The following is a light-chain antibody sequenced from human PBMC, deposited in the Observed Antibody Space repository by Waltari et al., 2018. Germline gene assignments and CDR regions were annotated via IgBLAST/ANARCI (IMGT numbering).Light chain of an antibody. V-gene: IGLV2-14*01. Sequence: QSALTQPASVSGSPGQSIAISCTGTSRDVGGYNHVHWFQQHPGRAPKLMISAVTNRPSGVSNRFSGSKSGNTASLTISGLQAEDEADYYCNSYTSTGTYVFGSGTKVTVL. CDR2: AVT. CDR1: SRDVGGYNH. CDR3: NSYTSTGTYV. J-gene: IGLJ1*01.